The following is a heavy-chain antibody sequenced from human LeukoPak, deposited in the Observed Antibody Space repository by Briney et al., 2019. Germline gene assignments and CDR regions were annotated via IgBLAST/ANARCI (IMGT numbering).Heavy chain of an antibody. CDR1: GGSFSGYY. Sequence: SETLSLTCAVYGGSFSGYYWSWIRQPPGKGLEWIGEINHSGSTNYNPSLKSRVTISVDTSKNQFSLKLSSVTAADTAVYYCARDRNPYDFEGDHPNDYWGQGTLVTVSS. J-gene: IGHJ4*02. V-gene: IGHV4-34*01. D-gene: IGHD3-3*01. CDR2: INHSGST. CDR3: ARDRNPYDFEGDHPNDY.